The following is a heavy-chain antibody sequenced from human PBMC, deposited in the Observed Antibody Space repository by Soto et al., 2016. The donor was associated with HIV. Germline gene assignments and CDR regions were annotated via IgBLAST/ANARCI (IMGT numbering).Heavy chain of an antibody. CDR3: ARDRGEYGTGVSVGDYYYGLDV. CDR2: IIPIFGTA. CDR1: GGIFSNYA. J-gene: IGHJ6*02. V-gene: IGHV1-69*01. Sequence: QVQLVQSGVEVKRPGSSVKVSCKASGGIFSNYAISWVRQAPGQGLEWMGGIIPIFGTADYAQRFQGRVTITADESTSTAYMELSSLRSEDTAVFYCARDRGEYGTGVSVGDYYYGLDVWGQGTTVTVSS. D-gene: IGHD3-10*01.